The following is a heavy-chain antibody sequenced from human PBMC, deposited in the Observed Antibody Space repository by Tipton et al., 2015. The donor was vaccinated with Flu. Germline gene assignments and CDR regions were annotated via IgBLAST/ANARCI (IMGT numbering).Heavy chain of an antibody. D-gene: IGHD6-19*01. CDR2: IYHSGST. Sequence: TLSLTCTVSGGSINRSHYYWGWIRQPPGKGLEWIGSIYHSGSTFYHPSLKSRVTISVDTSKNQFSLKLSSVTAADTAVYHCARDGGVGSGWSYSGGNYYYGMDVWGQGTTVIVSS. CDR1: GGSINRSHYY. CDR3: ARDGGVGSGWSYSGGNYYYGMDV. J-gene: IGHJ6*02. V-gene: IGHV4-39*07.